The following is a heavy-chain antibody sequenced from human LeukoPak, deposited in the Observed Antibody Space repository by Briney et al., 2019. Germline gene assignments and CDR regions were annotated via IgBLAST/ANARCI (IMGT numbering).Heavy chain of an antibody. CDR3: AREYVPFGVVLYYYYMDV. CDR2: IYYSGST. Sequence: PSETLSLTCTVSGGSISSSSYYWGWIRQPPGKGLEWIGSIYYSGSTYYNPSLKSRVTISVDTSKNQFSLKLSSVTAADTAVYYYAREYVPFGVVLYYYYMDVWGKGTTVTVSS. V-gene: IGHV4-39*07. D-gene: IGHD3-3*01. CDR1: GGSISSSSYY. J-gene: IGHJ6*03.